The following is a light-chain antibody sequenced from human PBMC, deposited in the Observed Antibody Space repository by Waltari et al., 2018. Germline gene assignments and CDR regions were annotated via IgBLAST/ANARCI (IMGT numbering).Light chain of an antibody. CDR1: QSIRSY. CDR3: QHRANWPLT. J-gene: IGKJ4*01. Sequence: EIVLTQSPAIVSSSPGERATLSCRASQSIRSYLAWYHQKPGQAPRLLIYDASNRAPDIPARCSGSGSGTDFTLTISSLEPEDSAVYYCQHRANWPLTFGGGTTVEIK. CDR2: DAS. V-gene: IGKV3-11*01.